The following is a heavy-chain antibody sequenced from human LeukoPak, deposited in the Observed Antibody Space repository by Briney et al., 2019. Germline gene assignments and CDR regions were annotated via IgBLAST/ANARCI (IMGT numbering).Heavy chain of an antibody. CDR1: GFTFSSYG. CDR2: IRYDGSNK. CDR3: ARGSVWGSYRPEYFDY. J-gene: IGHJ4*02. V-gene: IGHV3-30*02. Sequence: GGSLRLSCAASGFTFSSYGMHWVRQAPGKGLEWVAFIRYDGSNKYYSDSVKGRFTISRDNSKNTLYLQMNTLRAEDTAVYYCARGSVWGSYRPEYFDYWGQGTLVTVSS. D-gene: IGHD3-16*02.